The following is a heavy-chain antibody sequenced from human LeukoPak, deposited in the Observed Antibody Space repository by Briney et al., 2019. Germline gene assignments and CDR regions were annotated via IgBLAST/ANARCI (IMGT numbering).Heavy chain of an antibody. CDR2: SSFDENNK. D-gene: IGHD5-12*01. CDR1: GFAFSTYS. Sequence: GGSLRLSCAASGFAFSTYSMHWVRQAPGKGLEWLAVSSFDENNKYYADSVRGRFTISRDNSKNTVYLQMDSLRPEDTAIYYCAKDSYGGYNDFGIDSWGQGTLVSVSS. V-gene: IGHV3-30*18. CDR3: AKDSYGGYNDFGIDS. J-gene: IGHJ4*02.